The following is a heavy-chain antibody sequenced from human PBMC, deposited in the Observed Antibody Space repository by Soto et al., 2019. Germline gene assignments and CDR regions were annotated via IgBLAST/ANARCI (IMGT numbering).Heavy chain of an antibody. D-gene: IGHD5-12*01. CDR3: ARASGYNYGGSGGQNYY. V-gene: IGHV3-23*01. CDR2: ISGSAESI. Sequence: EVQLLVSGGGLVQPGGSLRLSCAASGFTFSSYAMSWVRQAPGKGLEWVSGISGSAESIYYEDSVKGRFTISRDNSKKTLYLQMNSLRAEATAVYYCARASGYNYGGSGGQNYYWGQGTLATVSS. CDR1: GFTFSSYA. J-gene: IGHJ4*02.